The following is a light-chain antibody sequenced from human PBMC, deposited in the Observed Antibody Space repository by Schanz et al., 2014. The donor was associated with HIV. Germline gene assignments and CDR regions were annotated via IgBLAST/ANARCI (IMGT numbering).Light chain of an antibody. Sequence: QSALTQPPAASGSPGQSVTISCTEASGDVSVHNYVSWYQQHPGKAPKLIIFDVSERPSAVPDRFSGSKSGNTASLTISGLQAEDEADYYCSSQTSGSTLVVFGGGTKLTVL. J-gene: IGLJ2*01. V-gene: IGLV2-8*01. CDR1: SGDVSVHNY. CDR2: DVS. CDR3: SSQTSGSTLVV.